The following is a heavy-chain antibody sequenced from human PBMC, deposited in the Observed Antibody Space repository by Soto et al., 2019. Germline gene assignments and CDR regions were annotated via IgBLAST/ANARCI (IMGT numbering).Heavy chain of an antibody. CDR2: IIPILGIA. Sequence: QVQLVQSGAEVKKPGSSVKVSCKASGGTFSSYTISWVRQAPGQGLEWMGRIIPILGIANYAQKFQGRVTITADKSTSTAYMELSSLRSEDTAVYYCARMTVTMIVVVGGWYFDLWGRGTLVTVSS. D-gene: IGHD3-22*01. CDR1: GGTFSSYT. V-gene: IGHV1-69*02. J-gene: IGHJ2*01. CDR3: ARMTVTMIVVVGGWYFDL.